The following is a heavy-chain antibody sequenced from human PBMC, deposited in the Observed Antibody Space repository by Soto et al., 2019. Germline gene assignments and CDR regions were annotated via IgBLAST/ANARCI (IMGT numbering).Heavy chain of an antibody. CDR2: LTGSDDST. V-gene: IGHV3-23*01. CDR3: SKGPCSGAACYGREDV. Sequence: EVQLLESGGGLVQPGGSLRLSCAASGFTLRSYTMSWVRQSPGKGLEWVSALTGSDDSTYYADSVKGRFTISRDNSRNTLYLQMNSLRVEDTAVYYCSKGPCSGAACYGREDVWGQGTTVTVSS. CDR1: GFTLRSYT. J-gene: IGHJ6*02. D-gene: IGHD2-15*01.